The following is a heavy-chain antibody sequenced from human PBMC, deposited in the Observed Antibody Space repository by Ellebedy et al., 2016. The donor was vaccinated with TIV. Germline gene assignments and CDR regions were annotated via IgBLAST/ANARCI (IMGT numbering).Heavy chain of an antibody. CDR2: ISGFEQTT. D-gene: IGHD6-13*01. V-gene: IGHV3-23*01. CDR1: GFTFSSHA. J-gene: IGHJ4*02. CDR3: TKDSGFVASAGTGY. Sequence: GESLKISCAASGFTFSSHAMSWVRQSPGKGLEWVSGISGFEQTTHYADSVEGRFAISRDNSKNTLYLQMNSLRVEDTAVYYCTKDSGFVASAGTGYWGPGTLVTVSS.